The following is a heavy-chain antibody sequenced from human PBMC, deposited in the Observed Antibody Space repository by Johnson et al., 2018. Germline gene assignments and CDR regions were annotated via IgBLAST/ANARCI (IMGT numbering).Heavy chain of an antibody. CDR1: GFTFSTYS. CDR3: GRTGRMDV. CDR2: ISGSGTNI. V-gene: IGHV3-48*01. D-gene: IGHD1-14*01. Sequence: VQLVESGGGLVQPGGSLRLSCAASGFTFSTYSMNWVRQAPGQGLEWVSYISGSGTNIYYPDSVKGRFTISRDNAKNSLYLQMNSLRGEDTSVYYCGRTGRMDVWGKGTTVTVSS. J-gene: IGHJ6*03.